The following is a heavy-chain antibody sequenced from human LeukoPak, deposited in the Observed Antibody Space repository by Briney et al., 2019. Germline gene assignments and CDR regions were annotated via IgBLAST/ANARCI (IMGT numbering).Heavy chain of an antibody. J-gene: IGHJ4*02. V-gene: IGHV1-2*02. CDR3: ARVADSIYCSGGSCYSGAGFFDY. Sequence: ASVKVSCKASGYTFTGYYMHWVRQAPGQGLEWRGWINPNSGGTNYAQKFQGRVTMTRDTSISTAYMELSRLRSDDTAVYYCARVADSIYCSGGSCYSGAGFFDYWGQGTLVTVSS. CDR2: INPNSGGT. CDR1: GYTFTGYY. D-gene: IGHD2-15*01.